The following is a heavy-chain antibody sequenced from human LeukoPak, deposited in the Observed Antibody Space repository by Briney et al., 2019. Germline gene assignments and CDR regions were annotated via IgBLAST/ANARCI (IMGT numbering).Heavy chain of an antibody. V-gene: IGHV3-74*01. J-gene: IGHJ6*02. CDR3: ARGLRYFDYGMDV. Sequence: GGSLRLSCAASGFTLSSYWMHWVRQVPGKGLVWVSRIKSDGSDTRYADSVEGRFTISRENAKNSLYLQMNSLRAGDTAVYYCARGLRYFDYGMDVWGQGTTVTVSS. D-gene: IGHD3-9*01. CDR2: IKSDGSDT. CDR1: GFTLSSYW.